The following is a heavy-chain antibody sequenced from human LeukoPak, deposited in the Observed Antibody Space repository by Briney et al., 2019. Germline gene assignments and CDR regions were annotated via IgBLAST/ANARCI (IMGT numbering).Heavy chain of an antibody. J-gene: IGHJ3*02. CDR2: IYYSGST. V-gene: IGHV4-59*01. D-gene: IGHD5-18*01. CDR3: ARADTAMVRDAFDI. Sequence: PSETLSLTCTVSGGSISSYYWSWIRQPPGKGLEWIGYIYYSGSTNYNPSLKSRVTMSVDTSKNQFSLKLSSVTAADTAVYYCARADTAMVRDAFDIWGQGTMVTVSS. CDR1: GGSISSYY.